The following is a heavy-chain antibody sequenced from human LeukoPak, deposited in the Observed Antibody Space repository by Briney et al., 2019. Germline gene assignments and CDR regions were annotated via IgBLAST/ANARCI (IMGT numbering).Heavy chain of an antibody. CDR1: GFTFSSYS. V-gene: IGHV3-21*01. J-gene: IGHJ4*02. CDR3: ARDPWGTYSSSSGYHFDY. Sequence: GGSLRLSCAASGFTFSSYSMNWVREAPGKGLEWVSFISSSSSYIYYADSVKGRFTISRDNAKNSLFLQMNSLRAEDTAVYYCARDPWGTYSSSSGYHFDYWGQGTLVTVSS. D-gene: IGHD6-6*01. CDR2: ISSSSSYI.